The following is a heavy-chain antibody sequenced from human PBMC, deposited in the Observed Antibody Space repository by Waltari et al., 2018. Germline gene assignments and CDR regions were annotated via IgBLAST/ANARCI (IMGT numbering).Heavy chain of an antibody. Sequence: EVQLVQSGAEVKKPGESRKIACKGSGYSFTSYWIGWVGQMPGKGLEWMGVIYPGDSDTRYSPSFQGQVTISADKSISTAYLQWSSLKASDTAMYYCARAVGYCSGGSCYQLDYWGQGTLVTVSS. V-gene: IGHV5-51*03. CDR2: IYPGDSDT. CDR1: GYSFTSYW. CDR3: ARAVGYCSGGSCYQLDY. J-gene: IGHJ4*02. D-gene: IGHD2-15*01.